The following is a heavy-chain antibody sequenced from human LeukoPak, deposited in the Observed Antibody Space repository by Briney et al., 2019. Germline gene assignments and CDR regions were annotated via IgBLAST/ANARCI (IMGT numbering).Heavy chain of an antibody. CDR2: IRSKAYGGTT. Sequence: TGRSLRLSCTASGLTFGDYAMSWFRQAPGKGLEWGGFIRSKAYGGTTVYAASVKGRFTISSSDSKSIAYLKMNSLKTEDTAVYYCTRDHVLWIQLWFFDYWGQGTLVIVSS. CDR1: GLTFGDYA. D-gene: IGHD5-18*01. J-gene: IGHJ4*02. V-gene: IGHV3-49*03. CDR3: TRDHVLWIQLWFFDY.